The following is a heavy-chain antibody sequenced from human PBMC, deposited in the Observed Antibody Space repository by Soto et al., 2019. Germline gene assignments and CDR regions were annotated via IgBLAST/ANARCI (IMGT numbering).Heavy chain of an antibody. CDR2: IIPIFGTA. CDR1: GGTFNSYN. J-gene: IGHJ2*01. D-gene: IGHD5-12*01. V-gene: IGHV1-69*12. Sequence: VQLVQSGAEVKKPGSSVTVSCKASGGTFNSYNISRVRPAPGKGLEWMGGIIPIFGTANYAQKFQGRVTITADESTSTAYMELSSLRSEDTAVYYCARGNHRWLQLWYFDLWGRGTLVTVSS. CDR3: ARGNHRWLQLWYFDL.